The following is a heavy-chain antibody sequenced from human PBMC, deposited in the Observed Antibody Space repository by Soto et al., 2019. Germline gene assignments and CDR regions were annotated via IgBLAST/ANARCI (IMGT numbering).Heavy chain of an antibody. CDR1: GYTFTGYY. Sequence: GASVKVSCKASGYTFTGYYRHWVRQAPGQGLEWMGWINPNSGGTNYAQKFQGWVTMTRDTSISTAYMELSRLRSDDTDVYYCAREGGYSSGYESQYYYYYGMDVWGQGTTVTVSS. CDR2: INPNSGGT. J-gene: IGHJ6*02. V-gene: IGHV1-2*04. D-gene: IGHD6-19*01. CDR3: AREGGYSSGYESQYYYYYGMDV.